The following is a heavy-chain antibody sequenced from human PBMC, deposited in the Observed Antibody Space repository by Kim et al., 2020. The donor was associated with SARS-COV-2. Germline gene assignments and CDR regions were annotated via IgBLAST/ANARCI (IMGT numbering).Heavy chain of an antibody. V-gene: IGHV3-33*01. D-gene: IGHD6-13*01. CDR3: ARAQYSSSWYLAFDI. Sequence: GGSLRLSCAASGFTFSSYGMHWVRHAPGKGLEWVAVIWYDGSNKYYADSVKGRFTISRDNSKNTLYLQMNSLRAEDTAVYYCARAQYSSSWYLAFDIWGQGTMVTVSS. CDR1: GFTFSSYG. J-gene: IGHJ3*02. CDR2: IWYDGSNK.